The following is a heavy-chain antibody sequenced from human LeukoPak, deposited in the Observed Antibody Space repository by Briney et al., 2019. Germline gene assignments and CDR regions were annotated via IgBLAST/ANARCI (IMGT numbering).Heavy chain of an antibody. V-gene: IGHV1-46*01. CDR2: INPSGGST. CDR3: ARDQVLVGASLTMDV. J-gene: IGHJ6*02. CDR1: GYTFTSYY. D-gene: IGHD1-26*01. Sequence: GASVKVSCKASGYTFTSYYMHWVRQAPGQGLEWMGIINPSGGSTSYAQKFQGRVTMTRDTSTSTVYMELSSLRSEDTAVYYCARDQVLVGASLTMDVWGQGTTVTVSS.